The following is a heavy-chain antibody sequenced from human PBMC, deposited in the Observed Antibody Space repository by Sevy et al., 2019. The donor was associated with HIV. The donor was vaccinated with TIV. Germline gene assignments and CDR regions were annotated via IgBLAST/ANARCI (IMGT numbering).Heavy chain of an antibody. Sequence: SETLSLTCTVSGDSISNSRYYWGWIRQPPGKGLEWIGSVYYSGSTYYNPSLKSRVTLSIETSKNQFLLKVNSVTATETAVYYCANQPLTLISPPDSWGQGTLVTVSS. V-gene: IGHV4-39*01. CDR2: VYYSGST. J-gene: IGHJ4*02. CDR1: GDSISNSRYY. CDR3: ANQPLTLISPPDS. D-gene: IGHD2-2*01.